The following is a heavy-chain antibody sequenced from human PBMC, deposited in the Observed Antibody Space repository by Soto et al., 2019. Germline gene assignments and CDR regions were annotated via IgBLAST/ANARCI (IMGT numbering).Heavy chain of an antibody. D-gene: IGHD3-10*01. V-gene: IGHV4-39*01. CDR1: GGSISSSSYY. Sequence: SETLSLTCTVSGGSISSSSYYWGWIRQPPGKGLEWIGSIYYSGSTYYNPSLKSRVTISVDTSKNQFSLKLSSVTAADTAVYYCARHGAFGSGRHGGDFDYWGQGTLVTVSS. CDR3: ARHGAFGSGRHGGDFDY. CDR2: IYYSGST. J-gene: IGHJ4*02.